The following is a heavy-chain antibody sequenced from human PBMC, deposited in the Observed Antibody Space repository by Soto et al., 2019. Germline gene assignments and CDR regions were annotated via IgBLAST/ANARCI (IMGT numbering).Heavy chain of an antibody. D-gene: IGHD5-18*01. CDR3: AKMTSGSYGPNSGMDA. J-gene: IGHJ6*02. Sequence: PGGSLRLSSAASGFTFSNYAMSWVRQAPGKGLEWISALPERGSSPYYADSVKGRFTISRDNSKNTLYLQMNSLRAEDTAVYYCAKMTSGSYGPNSGMDAWGQGTTVTVSS. CDR1: GFTFSNYA. V-gene: IGHV3-23*01. CDR2: LPERGSSP.